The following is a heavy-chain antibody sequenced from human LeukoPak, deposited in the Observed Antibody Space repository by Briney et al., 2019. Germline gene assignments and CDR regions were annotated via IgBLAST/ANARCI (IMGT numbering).Heavy chain of an antibody. D-gene: IGHD6-6*01. Sequence: SETLSLTCIVSGGSISSYQWSWIRQPPGKGLEWIGYISYSGNTNYNFSLKSRVTISEDMSKNQFSLNLSSVTAADTAAYYCARGGIAALGYWGQGTLVTVSS. J-gene: IGHJ4*02. V-gene: IGHV4-59*01. CDR1: GGSISSYQ. CDR3: ARGGIAALGY. CDR2: ISYSGNT.